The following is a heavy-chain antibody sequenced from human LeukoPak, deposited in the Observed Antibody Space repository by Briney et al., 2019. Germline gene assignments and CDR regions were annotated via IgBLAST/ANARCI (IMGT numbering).Heavy chain of an antibody. CDR3: ASYSSSVAFDI. Sequence: SETLSLTCTVSGGSISSYYWSWIRQPPGKGLEWIGYIYYSGSTNYNPSLKSRVTISVDTSKNQFSLKLSSVTAADTAVYYCASYSSSVAFDIWGQGTMVTVSS. D-gene: IGHD6-6*01. CDR2: IYYSGST. J-gene: IGHJ3*02. CDR1: GGSISSYY. V-gene: IGHV4-59*01.